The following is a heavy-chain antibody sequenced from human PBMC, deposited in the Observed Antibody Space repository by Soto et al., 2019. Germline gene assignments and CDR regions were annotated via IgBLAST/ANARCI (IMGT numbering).Heavy chain of an antibody. J-gene: IGHJ4*02. CDR1: GGSITSSSHY. CDR2: IFYSGST. Sequence: SETLSLTCTVSGGSITSSSHYWGWIRQSPGKGLEWIGSIFYSGSTYYNPSLKSRVTISLDTSKNQFSLRLTSVTAADTAVYYCARLALYDSSGYYAPYLDYWGQGTLVTVSS. D-gene: IGHD3-22*01. CDR3: ARLALYDSSGYYAPYLDY. V-gene: IGHV4-39*01.